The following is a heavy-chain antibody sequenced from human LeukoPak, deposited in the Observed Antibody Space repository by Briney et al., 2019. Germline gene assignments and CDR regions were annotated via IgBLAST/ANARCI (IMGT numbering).Heavy chain of an antibody. D-gene: IGHD6-13*01. CDR3: ARDLSSSWLDY. CDR1: GFTFSSYA. Sequence: PGGSLRLSCAASGFTFSSYAMHWVRQAPGKGLEWVAVISYDGSNKYYADSVEGRFTISRDNSKNTLYLQMNSLRAEDTAVYYCARDLSSSWLDYWGQGTLVTVSS. J-gene: IGHJ4*02. CDR2: ISYDGSNK. V-gene: IGHV3-30*04.